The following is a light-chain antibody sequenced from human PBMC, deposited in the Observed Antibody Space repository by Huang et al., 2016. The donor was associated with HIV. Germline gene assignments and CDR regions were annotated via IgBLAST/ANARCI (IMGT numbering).Light chain of an antibody. CDR2: GAS. J-gene: IGKJ4*01. CDR1: QSVSSSY. V-gene: IGKV3-20*01. CDR3: QQYGSSSLT. Sequence: EIVLMQSPGTLSLSPGERATLSCRASQSVSSSYLAWYQQKPGQAPRLLIYGASNRATGIPDRFRGRGSGTDFTLTISRLEPEDFAVYFCQQYGSSSLTFGGGTKVEIK.